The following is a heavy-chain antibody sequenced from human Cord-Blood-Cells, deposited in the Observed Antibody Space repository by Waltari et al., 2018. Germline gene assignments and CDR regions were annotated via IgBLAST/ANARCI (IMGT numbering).Heavy chain of an antibody. CDR3: ATYSGSYYYYGMDV. V-gene: IGHV1-3*01. D-gene: IGHD1-26*01. CDR1: GYTFTSYA. Sequence: QVQLVQSGAEVKKPGASVKVSCKASGYTFTSYAMHWVRQAPGQRLEWMGWIIAGNGNTKYSQKFQGRVTITRDTSASTAYMELSSLRSEDTAVYYCATYSGSYYYYGMDVWGQGTTVTVSS. J-gene: IGHJ6*02. CDR2: IIAGNGNT.